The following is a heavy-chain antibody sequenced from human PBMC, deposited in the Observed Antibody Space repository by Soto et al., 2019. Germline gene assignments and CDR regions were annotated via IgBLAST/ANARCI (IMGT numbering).Heavy chain of an antibody. CDR1: GFTFSSFS. D-gene: IGHD3-22*01. CDR3: AKYGRDSSAWKADY. Sequence: EVELLESGGGLVKPGGSLRLSCAASGFTFSSFSMTWVRQAPGKGLEWVSGISGSGGTTNYADSVKDRFTISRDNSKSTLVLQLHSLRAEDTAIYYCAKYGRDSSAWKADYGGQGTLVTFSS. J-gene: IGHJ4*02. V-gene: IGHV3-23*01. CDR2: ISGSGGTT.